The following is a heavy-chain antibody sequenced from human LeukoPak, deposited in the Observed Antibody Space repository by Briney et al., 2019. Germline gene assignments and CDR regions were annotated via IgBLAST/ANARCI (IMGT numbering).Heavy chain of an antibody. V-gene: IGHV1-18*01. CDR3: AREGELNTVTPVFDS. CDR2: TSVYKGNT. Sequence: ASVKVSCKGSGYTFTNYAISWVRQAPGQGLEWMGWTSVYKGNTNYAQKFQGRVTMTTDTSTSTTYMEVRSLRSDDTAMYYCAREGELNTVTPVFDSWGQGTLVTVSS. J-gene: IGHJ4*02. CDR1: GYTFTNYA. D-gene: IGHD4-17*01.